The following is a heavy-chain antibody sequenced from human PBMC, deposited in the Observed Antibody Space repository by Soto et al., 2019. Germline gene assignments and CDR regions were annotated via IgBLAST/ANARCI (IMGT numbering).Heavy chain of an antibody. CDR2: ISAYNGNT. J-gene: IGHJ5*02. Sequence: QVQLVQSGAEVKKPGASVKVSCKASGYTFTSYGISWVRQAPGQGLEWMGWISAYNGNTNYAQKLQGRVTMTTDTXXSXAXMELRSLRSSDKAVYYCARESYDYVWGSYSSNGFDPWGQGTLVTVSS. CDR3: ARESYDYVWGSYSSNGFDP. V-gene: IGHV1-18*01. CDR1: GYTFTSYG. D-gene: IGHD3-16*02.